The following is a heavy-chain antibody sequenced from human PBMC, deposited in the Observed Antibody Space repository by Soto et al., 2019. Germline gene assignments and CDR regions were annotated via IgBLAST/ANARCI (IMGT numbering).Heavy chain of an antibody. V-gene: IGHV3-23*01. CDR3: AKVGYSYEDLFDY. D-gene: IGHD5-18*01. J-gene: IGHJ4*02. CDR2: ISGSGGST. Sequence: PGRFLSLSCAVAWVTCRGYARSWISQKTGKGLEWVSAISGSGGSTYYADSVKGRFTISRDNSKNTLYLQMNSLRAEDTAVYYCAKVGYSYEDLFDYWGQ. CDR1: WVTCRGYA.